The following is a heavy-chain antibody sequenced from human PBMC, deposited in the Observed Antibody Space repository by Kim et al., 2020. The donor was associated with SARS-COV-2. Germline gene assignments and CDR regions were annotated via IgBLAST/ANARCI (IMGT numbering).Heavy chain of an antibody. CDR1: GFTFDDYT. CDR2: ISWDGGST. J-gene: IGHJ4*02. CDR3: AKDSGYSSSSAGYFDY. V-gene: IGHV3-43*01. Sequence: GGSLRLSCAASGFTFDDYTMHWVRQAPGKGLEWVSLISWDGGSTYYADSVKGRFTISRDNSKNSLYLQMNSLRTEDTALYYCAKDSGYSSSSAGYFDYWGQGALVTVSS. D-gene: IGHD6-6*01.